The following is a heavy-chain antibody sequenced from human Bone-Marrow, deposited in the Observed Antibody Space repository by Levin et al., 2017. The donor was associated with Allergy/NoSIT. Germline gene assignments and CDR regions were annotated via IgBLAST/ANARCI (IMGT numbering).Heavy chain of an antibody. D-gene: IGHD1-26*01. V-gene: IGHV3-73*01. CDR2: IRSKPNNNAT. CDR1: XXTGIGLR. J-gene: IGHJ4*02. CDR3: TGSGIDPLGNY. Sequence: PGGSLRLSFXXXXXTGIGLRDNCGGQGYGKGLACVGRIRSKPNNNATSYASSVKCRFTISRDYSKSTAYLQMNSLNTEDTAVYYCTGSGIDPLGNYWGQGTLVTVSA.